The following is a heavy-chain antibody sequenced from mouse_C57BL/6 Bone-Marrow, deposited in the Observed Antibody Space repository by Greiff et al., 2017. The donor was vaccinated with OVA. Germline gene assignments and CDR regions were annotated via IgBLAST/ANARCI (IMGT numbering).Heavy chain of an antibody. D-gene: IGHD4-1*01. J-gene: IGHJ3*01. V-gene: IGHV3-6*01. CDR3: ARGGTGTSWFAY. Sequence: EVHLVESGPGLVKPSQSLSLTCSVTGYSITSGYYWNWIRQFPGNKLEWMGYISYDGSNNYNPSLKNRISITRDTSKNQFFLKLNSVTTEDTATYYFARGGTGTSWFAYWGQGTLVTVSA. CDR1: GYSITSGYY. CDR2: ISYDGSN.